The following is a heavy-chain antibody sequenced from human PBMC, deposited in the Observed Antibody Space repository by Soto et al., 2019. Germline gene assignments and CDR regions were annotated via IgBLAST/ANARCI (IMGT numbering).Heavy chain of an antibody. CDR1: GYTFTSYG. V-gene: IGHV1-18*01. D-gene: IGHD3-3*01. Sequence: LVKVSCKASGYTFTSYGISWVRKTPGQGLEWMGWISAYNGNTNYAQKLQGRVTMTTDTSTSTAYMELRSLRSDDTAVYYCARSRPLRFLEWLPHYYMDVWGKGTTVTVSS. CDR2: ISAYNGNT. J-gene: IGHJ6*03. CDR3: ARSRPLRFLEWLPHYYMDV.